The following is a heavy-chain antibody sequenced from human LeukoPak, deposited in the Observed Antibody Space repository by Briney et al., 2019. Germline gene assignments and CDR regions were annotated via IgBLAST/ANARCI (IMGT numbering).Heavy chain of an antibody. J-gene: IGHJ6*02. CDR3: AREWLTSSTSAYYYYGMDV. Sequence: GASVKASCKASGYTFTGYYMHWVRQAPGQGLEWMGWINPNSGGTNYAQKFQGRVTMTRDTSISTAYMELSRLRSDDTAVYYCAREWLTSSTSAYYYYGMDVWGQGTTVTVSS. CDR1: GYTFTGYY. D-gene: IGHD2-2*01. V-gene: IGHV1-2*02. CDR2: INPNSGGT.